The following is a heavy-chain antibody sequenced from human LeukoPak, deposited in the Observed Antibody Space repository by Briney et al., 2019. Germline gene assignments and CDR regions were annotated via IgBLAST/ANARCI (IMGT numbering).Heavy chain of an antibody. J-gene: IGHJ4*02. V-gene: IGHV4-4*07. Sequence: SETLSLICSVSGGSINSYWWSWIRQPAGQGLEFIGRIYTTGRTNYNPSLKSRVSMSVDTSKNNFSLELRSVTAADTAVYFCARAGYTITSYRFDYWGAGALVTV. CDR2: IYTTGRT. D-gene: IGHD3-16*02. CDR3: ARAGYTITSYRFDY. CDR1: GGSINSYW.